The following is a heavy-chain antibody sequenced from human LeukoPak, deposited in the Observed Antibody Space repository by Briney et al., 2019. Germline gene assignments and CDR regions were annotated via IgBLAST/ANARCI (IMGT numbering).Heavy chain of an antibody. V-gene: IGHV3-30*04. J-gene: IGHJ4*02. CDR1: GFTFSSYA. Sequence: GRSLRLSCAASGFTFSSYAMHWVRQAPGKWLEWVAVISYDGSNKYYADSVKGRFTISRDNSKNTLYLQMNSLRAEDTAVYYCARETPSRSGDYWGQGTLVTVPS. D-gene: IGHD2-15*01. CDR3: ARETPSRSGDY. CDR2: ISYDGSNK.